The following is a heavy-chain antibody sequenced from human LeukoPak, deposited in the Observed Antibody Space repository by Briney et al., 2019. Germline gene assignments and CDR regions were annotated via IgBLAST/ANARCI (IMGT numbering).Heavy chain of an antibody. CDR1: GFTFSSYW. J-gene: IGHJ6*02. V-gene: IGHV3-48*04. CDR2: ISSSSSTI. D-gene: IGHD2-15*01. CDR3: ARVSWKDIVVVVAATPSYGMDV. Sequence: GGFLRLSCAASGFTFSSYWMSWVRQAPGKGLEWVSYISSSSSTIYYADSVKGRFTISRDNAKNSLYLQMNSLRAEDTAVYYCARVSWKDIVVVVAATPSYGMDVWGQGTTVTVSS.